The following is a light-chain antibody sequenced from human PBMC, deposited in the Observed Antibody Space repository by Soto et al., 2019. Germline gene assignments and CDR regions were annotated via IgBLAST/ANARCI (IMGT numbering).Light chain of an antibody. CDR3: ISYTSSSTLVV. Sequence: QSALTQPASVSGSPGQSITISCTGTSSDVGGYNDVSWYQHYPGKAPKLMIYDVSNRPSGVSNRFSGSKSGNTASLTISGLQAEDEADYYCISYTSSSTLVVFGGGTKVTVL. CDR1: SSDVGGYND. V-gene: IGLV2-14*03. J-gene: IGLJ2*01. CDR2: DVS.